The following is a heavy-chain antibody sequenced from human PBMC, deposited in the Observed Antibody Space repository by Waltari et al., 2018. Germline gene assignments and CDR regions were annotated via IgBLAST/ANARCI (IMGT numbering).Heavy chain of an antibody. J-gene: IGHJ4*02. CDR2: IYHSGST. CDR3: ARQRSLTVYYFDY. D-gene: IGHD7-27*01. Sequence: QVQLQESGPGLVKPSETLSLTCAVSGYSISSGYYWGWIRQPPGKGLEWIGSIYHSGSTYYNPSLKSRVTISVDTSKNQFSLKLSSVTAADTAVYYCARQRSLTVYYFDYWGQGTLVTVSS. V-gene: IGHV4-38-2*01. CDR1: GYSISSGYY.